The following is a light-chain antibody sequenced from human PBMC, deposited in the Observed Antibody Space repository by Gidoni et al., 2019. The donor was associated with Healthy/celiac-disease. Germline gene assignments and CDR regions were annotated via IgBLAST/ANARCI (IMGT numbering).Light chain of an antibody. CDR1: QDIGNY. V-gene: IGKV1-33*01. CDR3: QQFT. CDR2: DAS. J-gene: IGKJ3*01. Sequence: DIQMTQSPSSLSASVGDRVTITCQASQDIGNYLHWYQQKPGKAPKLLIYDASNLETGVPSRFSGSGSGTDFTFTISSLQPEDIGTYYCQQFTFGPGTKVDIK.